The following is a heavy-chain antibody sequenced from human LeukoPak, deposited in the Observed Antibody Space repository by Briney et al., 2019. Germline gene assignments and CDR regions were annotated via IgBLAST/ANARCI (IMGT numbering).Heavy chain of an antibody. Sequence: GGSLRLSCAASGFTFSAYALSWVRQSPGKALEWVSSITASGDSTFYADSVKGRFAISRDQSKSRLNLQVDSLRAEDTATYYCVRNTINNFDYWGQGTLVTVSS. D-gene: IGHD5-24*01. CDR2: ITASGDST. CDR3: VRNTINNFDY. CDR1: GFTFSAYA. J-gene: IGHJ4*02. V-gene: IGHV3-23*01.